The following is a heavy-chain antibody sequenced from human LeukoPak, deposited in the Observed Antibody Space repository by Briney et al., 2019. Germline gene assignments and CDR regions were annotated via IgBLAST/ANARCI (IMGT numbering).Heavy chain of an antibody. D-gene: IGHD2-2*02. CDR3: ARAPYTTGRSFYFDS. J-gene: IGHJ4*02. CDR1: GFPFRNYG. V-gene: IGHV3-33*01. CDR2: IWYDGSKT. Sequence: GRSLRLSCAASGFPFRNYGMHWVRQAPGKGLEWVAIIWYDGSKTYYADSVKGRFTISRDTLSNTLYLQMNSLRAEDTALYFCARAPYTTGRSFYFDSWGQGTLVTVSS.